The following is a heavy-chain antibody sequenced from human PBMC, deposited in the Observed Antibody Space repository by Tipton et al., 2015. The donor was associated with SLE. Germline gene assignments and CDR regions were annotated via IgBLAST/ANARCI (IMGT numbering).Heavy chain of an antibody. J-gene: IGHJ4*02. CDR3: ARDSLGQQLPDY. D-gene: IGHD6-13*01. CDR1: GFTFGDYA. CDR2: IRSKADGGTT. Sequence: SLRLSCTASGFTFGDYAMSWFRQAPGKGLEWVGFIRSKADGGTTEYAASVKGRFTNSREDSKRIAYLQMNSLRAEDTAVYYCARDSLGQQLPDYWGQGTLVTVSS. V-gene: IGHV3-49*03.